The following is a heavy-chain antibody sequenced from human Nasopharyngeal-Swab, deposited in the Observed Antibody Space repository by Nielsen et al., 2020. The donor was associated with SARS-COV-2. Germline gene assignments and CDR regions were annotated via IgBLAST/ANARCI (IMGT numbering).Heavy chain of an antibody. J-gene: IGHJ4*02. Sequence: RGSLRLSCAASGFTFSSYWMSWVRQATGKGLEWVANIKQDGSEKYYVDSVKGRFTISRDNAKNSLYLQMNSLRAEDTAVYYCARHLTTHPFDYWGQGTLVTVSS. CDR3: ARHLTTHPFDY. CDR1: GFTFSSYW. V-gene: IGHV3-7*03. D-gene: IGHD4/OR15-4a*01. CDR2: IKQDGSEK.